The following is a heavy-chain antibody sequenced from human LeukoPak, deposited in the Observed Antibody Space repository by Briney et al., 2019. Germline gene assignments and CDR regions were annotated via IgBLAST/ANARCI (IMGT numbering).Heavy chain of an antibody. CDR2: INPSGGST. J-gene: IGHJ5*02. Sequence: ASVKVSCKASGYTFTSYYMHWVRQAPGQGLEWMGIINPSGGSTSYAQKFQGRVTMTRDMSTSTVYMELSSLRSEDTAVYYCARDGGAGTFWFDPWGQGTLVTVSS. V-gene: IGHV1-46*01. CDR1: GYTFTSYY. CDR3: ARDGGAGTFWFDP. D-gene: IGHD6-19*01.